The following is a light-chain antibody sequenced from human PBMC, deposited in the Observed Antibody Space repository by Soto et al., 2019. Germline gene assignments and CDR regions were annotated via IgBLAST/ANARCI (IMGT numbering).Light chain of an antibody. CDR2: DND. CDR3: GTWDISLSVV. J-gene: IGLJ2*01. Sequence: QSVLTQPPSVSAAPGQKVTISCSGSSSNIAKNYVYWYQQLPGTAPKLLIFDNDKRPSGIPDRFSGSKSGTSATLGITGLQTGAEADYYCGTWDISLSVVFGGGTKLTVL. V-gene: IGLV1-51*01. CDR1: SSNIAKNY.